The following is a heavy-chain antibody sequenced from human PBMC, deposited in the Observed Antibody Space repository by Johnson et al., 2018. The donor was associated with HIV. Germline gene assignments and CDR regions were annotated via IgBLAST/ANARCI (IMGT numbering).Heavy chain of an antibody. CDR1: GFSFISSG. V-gene: IGHV3-23*04. Sequence: VQLVESGGRLVQPGGSLRPSCAPSGFSFISSGMNWVRQALGKGLDWVSGISGSGGSTYYAASVKGRFTISRDNSKDTLYLQMNSLRAEDTDVDYCAKDLSSGWYHAFDIWGQGTMVTVSS. CDR2: ISGSGGST. CDR3: AKDLSSGWYHAFDI. J-gene: IGHJ3*02. D-gene: IGHD6-19*01.